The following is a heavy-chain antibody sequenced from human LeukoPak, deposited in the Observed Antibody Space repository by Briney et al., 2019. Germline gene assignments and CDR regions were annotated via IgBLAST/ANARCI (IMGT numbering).Heavy chain of an antibody. V-gene: IGHV4-39*01. CDR3: ARHALRAVAGNNWFDP. D-gene: IGHD6-19*01. Sequence: PSETLSLTCTVSGGSISSSSYYWGWIRQPPGKGLEWIGSIYYSGSTYYNPSLKSRVTISVDTSKNQFSLKLSSVTAADTAVYCCARHALRAVAGNNWFDPWGQGTLVTVSS. CDR2: IYYSGST. CDR1: GGSISSSSYY. J-gene: IGHJ5*02.